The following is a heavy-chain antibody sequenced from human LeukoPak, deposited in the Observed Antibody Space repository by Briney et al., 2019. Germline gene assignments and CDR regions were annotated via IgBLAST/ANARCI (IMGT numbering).Heavy chain of an antibody. CDR3: ASDSPERGYSYGPLDNYFDY. CDR1: GFTFSSYW. CDR2: IKQDGGEE. J-gene: IGHJ4*02. Sequence: PGGSLRLSCAASGFTFSSYWMSWVRQAPGKGLEWVANIKQDGGEEYYVDSVKGRFTISRDNAKNSLYLQMNSLRAEDTAVYYCASDSPERGYSYGPLDNYFDYWGQGTLVTVTS. D-gene: IGHD5-18*01. V-gene: IGHV3-7*01.